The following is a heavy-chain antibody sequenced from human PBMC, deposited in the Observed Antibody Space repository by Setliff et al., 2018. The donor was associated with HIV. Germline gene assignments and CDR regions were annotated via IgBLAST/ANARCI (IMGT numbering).Heavy chain of an antibody. D-gene: IGHD2-2*01. CDR3: ARDQRLQGVQPPYWYFDL. Sequence: TSETLSLTCAVFGVSFNNYSYNWFRQPPGRGLEWIGEINHGGSTNYNSSLKSRVTMSMDTSKNQFSLEMRSLTAADTAIDYCARDQRLQGVQPPYWYFDLWGRGTLVTVSS. J-gene: IGHJ2*01. CDR1: GVSFNNYS. CDR2: INHGGST. V-gene: IGHV4-34*01.